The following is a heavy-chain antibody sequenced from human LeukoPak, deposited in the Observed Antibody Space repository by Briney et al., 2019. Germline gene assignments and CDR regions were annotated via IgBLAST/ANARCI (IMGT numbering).Heavy chain of an antibody. Sequence: PGGSLRLSCAASGFTFSSYAMSWVRQAPGKGLEWVSAISGSGGSTYYADSVKGRFTISRDNSKNTLYLQMNSLRAEDTAVYYCAKGTPGVVIPIIHYYYYYMNVWGKGTTVTVSS. J-gene: IGHJ6*03. V-gene: IGHV3-23*01. CDR2: ISGSGGST. CDR1: GFTFSSYA. CDR3: AKGTPGVVIPIIHYYYYYMNV. D-gene: IGHD3-3*01.